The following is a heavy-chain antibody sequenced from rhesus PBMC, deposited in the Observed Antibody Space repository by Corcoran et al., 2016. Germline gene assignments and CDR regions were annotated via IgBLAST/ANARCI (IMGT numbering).Heavy chain of an antibody. CDR2: VDGNIAGT. V-gene: IGHV4-81*01. CDR3: ARYTVSGIDY. J-gene: IGHJ4*01. Sequence: QVQLQESGPGLVKPSETLSLTCTVSGGSLSGHYWSWIRQPPGKGLEWIGNVDGNIAGTNYNPSLKRRVTISKDTSKNQFSLKLSSVTAADTAVYYCARYTVSGIDYWGQGVLVTVSS. CDR1: GGSLSGHY. D-gene: IGHD4-23*01.